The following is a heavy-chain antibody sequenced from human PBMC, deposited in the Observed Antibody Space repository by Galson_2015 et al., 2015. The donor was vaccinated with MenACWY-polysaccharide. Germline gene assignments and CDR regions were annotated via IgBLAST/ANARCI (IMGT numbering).Heavy chain of an antibody. V-gene: IGHV5-51*01. D-gene: IGHD6-13*01. Sequence: AEVKKPGESLKISCKGSGYSFTSYWIGWVRQMPGKGLEWMGVIFPGDSDTRYSPSFQGQVTISADKSISTAYLQWSSLKASDTAMYHCARPSYSSSWNPFDYWGQGTLVTVSS. CDR2: IFPGDSDT. CDR1: GYSFTSYW. J-gene: IGHJ4*02. CDR3: ARPSYSSSWNPFDY.